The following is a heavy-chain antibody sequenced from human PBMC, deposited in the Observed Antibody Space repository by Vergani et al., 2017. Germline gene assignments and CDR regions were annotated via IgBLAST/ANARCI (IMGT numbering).Heavy chain of an antibody. J-gene: IGHJ5*02. Sequence: QVQLQQWGAGLLKPSETLSLTCAVYGGSCSGYYWSWIRQPPGKGLEWIGEINHSGSTNYNPSLKSRVTISVDTSKKQFSLKLSSVTAADTAVYYWARGATMYYYGAGRSRWFDPWGQGTLVTVSS. CDR1: GGSCSGYY. V-gene: IGHV4-34*01. D-gene: IGHD3-10*01. CDR2: INHSGST. CDR3: ARGATMYYYGAGRSRWFDP.